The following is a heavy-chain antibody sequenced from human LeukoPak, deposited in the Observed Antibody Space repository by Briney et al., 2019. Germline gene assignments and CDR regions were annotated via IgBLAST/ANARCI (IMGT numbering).Heavy chain of an antibody. J-gene: IGHJ4*02. V-gene: IGHV3-7*03. CDR1: GFAFSSYW. D-gene: IGHD3-10*01. CDR2: IKQDGSEK. Sequence: PGGSLRLSCAASGFAFSSYWMSWVRQAPGKGLEWVASIKQDGSEKYYVDTVKGRFTISRDNAKNSLYLQMNSLRAEDTAVYYCARASGVRGAYYFDYWGQGTLVTVSS. CDR3: ARASGVRGAYYFDY.